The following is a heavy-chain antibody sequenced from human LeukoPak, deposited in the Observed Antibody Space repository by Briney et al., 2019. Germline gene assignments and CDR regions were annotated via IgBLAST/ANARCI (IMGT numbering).Heavy chain of an antibody. CDR2: IYTSGST. V-gene: IGHV4-61*02. D-gene: IGHD5-18*01. CDR3: ARLVGYGKGIDY. Sequence: SETLSLTCTVSGGSISSGSYYWSWIRQPAGKGLERIGRIYTSGSTNYNPSLKSRVTISVDTSKNQFSLKLSSVTAADTAVYYCARLVGYGKGIDYWGQGTLVTVSS. J-gene: IGHJ4*02. CDR1: GGSISSGSYY.